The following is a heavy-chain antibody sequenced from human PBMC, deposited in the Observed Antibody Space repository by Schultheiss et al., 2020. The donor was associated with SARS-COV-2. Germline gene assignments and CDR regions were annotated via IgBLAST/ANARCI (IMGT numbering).Heavy chain of an antibody. D-gene: IGHD5-24*01. CDR2: IVVGSGNT. CDR1: GFTFTSSA. Sequence: SVKVSCKASGFTFTSSAVQWVRQARGQRLEWIGWIVVGSGNTNYAQKFQERVTMTEDTSTDTAYMELSSLRSEDTAVYYCATDVKGQKMTTRFDYWGQGTTVTVSS. CDR3: ATDVKGQKMTTRFDY. J-gene: IGHJ4*03. V-gene: IGHV1-58*01.